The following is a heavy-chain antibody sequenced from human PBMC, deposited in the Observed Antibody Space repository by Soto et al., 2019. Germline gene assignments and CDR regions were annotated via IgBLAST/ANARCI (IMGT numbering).Heavy chain of an antibody. CDR1: AFSLSTNGVG. D-gene: IGHD2-8*01. CDR3: VHTVMVHTITGGHYFGY. CDR2: IYWNEDK. J-gene: IGHJ4*02. V-gene: IGHV2-5*01. Sequence: GPTLVNTTQTLTLTCTFSAFSLSTNGVGVGWVRQPPGKPLEWLAVIYWNEDKRYSRSLKSRLSITKDTSKNQVVLTMTTMDPVDTATYYCVHTVMVHTITGGHYFGYWGPGILVTVSS.